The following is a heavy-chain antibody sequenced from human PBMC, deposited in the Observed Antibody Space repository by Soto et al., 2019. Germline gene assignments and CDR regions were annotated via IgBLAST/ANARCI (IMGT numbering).Heavy chain of an antibody. CDR3: ARGCVRVFSSRVRIGP. J-gene: IGHJ5*02. D-gene: IGHD3-10*02. Sequence: QVQLVQSGAEVKKPGSSVKVSCKSSGGTFSTYGFFWVRQAPGQGLEWMGGIIPIFGTTNYAQKCQDRVTITTDEPTSTVYMELTSLKSEATAVYYFARGCVRVFSSRVRIGPCGHRTLVAVSP. CDR1: GGTFSTYG. V-gene: IGHV1-69*01. CDR2: IIPIFGTT.